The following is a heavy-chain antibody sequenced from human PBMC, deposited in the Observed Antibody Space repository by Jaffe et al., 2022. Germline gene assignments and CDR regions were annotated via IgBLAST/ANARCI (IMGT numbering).Heavy chain of an antibody. J-gene: IGHJ6*03. V-gene: IGHV3-49*04. CDR1: GFTFGDYA. CDR3: TRAPYYDILTGYFYYYYMDV. CDR2: IRSKAYGGTT. Sequence: EVQLVESGGGLVQPGRSLRLSCTASGFTFGDYAMSWVRQAPGKGLEWVGFIRSKAYGGTTEYAASVKGRFTISRDDSKSIAYLQMNSLKTEDTAVYYCTRAPYYDILTGYFYYYYMDVWGKGTTVTVSS. D-gene: IGHD3-9*01.